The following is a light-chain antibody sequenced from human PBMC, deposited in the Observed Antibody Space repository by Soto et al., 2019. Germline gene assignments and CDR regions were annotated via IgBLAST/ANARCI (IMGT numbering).Light chain of an antibody. V-gene: IGLV1-44*01. CDR1: SSNVGSNS. Sequence: QSALTQSPSASGTAGQRITISCSGGSSNVGSNSVNWYQQVPGTAPKVLIYRDHQRPSRVPDRFSGSKSGTSASLAISGLQSEDEADYYCASWDDSLNAVLFGGGT. CDR2: RDH. J-gene: IGLJ2*01. CDR3: ASWDDSLNAVL.